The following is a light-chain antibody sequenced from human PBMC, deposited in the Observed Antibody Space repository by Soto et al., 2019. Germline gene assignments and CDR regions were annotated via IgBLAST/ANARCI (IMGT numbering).Light chain of an antibody. CDR3: QQSYSTPIT. Sequence: DIQMTQSPSSRSASVGDRVTITCRASQSISSYLNLYQQKPGKAPKLLIYAASSLQSGVPSRFSSSGSGTDFTLTISSLQPEDFATYYCQQSYSTPITFGQGTRLEIK. CDR2: AAS. V-gene: IGKV1-39*01. J-gene: IGKJ5*01. CDR1: QSISSY.